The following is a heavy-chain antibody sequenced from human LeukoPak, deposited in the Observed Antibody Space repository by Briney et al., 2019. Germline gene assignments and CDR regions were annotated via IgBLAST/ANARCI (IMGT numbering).Heavy chain of an antibody. J-gene: IGHJ5*01. D-gene: IGHD3-10*01. V-gene: IGHV3-33*01. CDR2: IWYDGSYE. CDR1: GFTFNKYG. Sequence: GGSLRLSCVASGFTFNKYGVHWVRQAPGKGLEWVVVIWYDGSYEYYADSVKGRLAISRDNDKNTVNLQMNSLRVEDTAVYYCARDGSGLAVRGWFDFWGQGTLVTVSS. CDR3: ARDGSGLAVRGWFDF.